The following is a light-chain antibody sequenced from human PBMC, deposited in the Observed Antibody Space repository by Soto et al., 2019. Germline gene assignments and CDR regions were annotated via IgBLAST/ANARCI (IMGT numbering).Light chain of an antibody. CDR2: EVS. V-gene: IGLV2-14*01. Sequence: QSVLTQPASVPGSPGQSITISCTGTSSDVGGYNYVFWYQQHPGKAPKLMIYEVSNRPSGVSNRFSGSKSGNTASLTISGLQAEDEADYYCTSYTSSATVVFGGGTKLTVL. J-gene: IGLJ2*01. CDR3: TSYTSSATVV. CDR1: SSDVGGYNY.